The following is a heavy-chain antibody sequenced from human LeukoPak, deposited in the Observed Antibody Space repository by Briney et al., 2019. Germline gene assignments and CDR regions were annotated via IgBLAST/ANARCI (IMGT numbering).Heavy chain of an antibody. D-gene: IGHD2-8*01. CDR3: ARDSNGNLGY. CDR1: GGSFSGYY. Sequence: SETLSLTCAVYGGSFSGYYWSWIRQPPGKGLEWIGEINHSGSTNYNPSLKSRVTISVDTSKNQFSLKLSSVTAADTAVYYCARDSNGNLGYWSQGTLVTVSS. J-gene: IGHJ4*02. V-gene: IGHV4-34*01. CDR2: INHSGST.